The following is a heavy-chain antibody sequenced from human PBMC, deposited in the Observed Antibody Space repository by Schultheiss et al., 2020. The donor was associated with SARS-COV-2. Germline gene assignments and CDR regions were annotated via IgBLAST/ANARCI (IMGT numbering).Heavy chain of an antibody. CDR3: VRDRSWWTPYNCFDL. Sequence: GGSLRLSCAASGFTFSSYAMTWVRQAPGKGLEWVSAISGSGGSTYYADSMQGRFTVSRDNANNSLYLQMHSLRVEDTAVYYCVRDRSWWTPYNCFDLWGRGTLVTVSS. CDR2: ISGSGGST. CDR1: GFTFSSYA. D-gene: IGHD2-15*01. V-gene: IGHV3-23*01. J-gene: IGHJ5*02.